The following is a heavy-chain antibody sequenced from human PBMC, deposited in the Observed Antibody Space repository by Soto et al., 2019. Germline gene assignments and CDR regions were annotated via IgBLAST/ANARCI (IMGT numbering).Heavy chain of an antibody. D-gene: IGHD3-10*02. CDR3: TIVRVADSALDH. V-gene: IGHV3-30*02. Sequence: GPLRLFCGVSGFIFSNNGMHWVRQTPGRGLEWVAFMTYDGSDTFYADSVKGRFTISRDNSKNTLFLHMSNLRAEDTAMYYCTIVRVADSALDHWGQGTLVTVSS. CDR2: MTYDGSDT. J-gene: IGHJ4*02. CDR1: GFIFSNNG.